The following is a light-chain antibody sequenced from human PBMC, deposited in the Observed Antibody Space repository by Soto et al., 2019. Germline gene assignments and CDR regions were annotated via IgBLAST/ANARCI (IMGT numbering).Light chain of an antibody. V-gene: IGLV2-23*01. CDR3: CSYAGSSTFV. CDR1: SSDVGSYNL. J-gene: IGLJ1*01. CDR2: EGS. Sequence: QSALTQPASVSGSPGQSITISCTGTSSDVGSYNLVSWYQQHPGKAPKLMIYEGSKRPSXXXNXFSGSKSGNTASLTISGLQAEDEADYYCCSYAGSSTFVLGTGTKLTVL.